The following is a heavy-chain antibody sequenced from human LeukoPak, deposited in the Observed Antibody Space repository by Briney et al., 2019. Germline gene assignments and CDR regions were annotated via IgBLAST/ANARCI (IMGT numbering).Heavy chain of an antibody. CDR2: IYYSGST. CDR3: ASRKLGNDY. J-gene: IGHJ4*02. V-gene: IGHV4-39*07. D-gene: IGHD7-27*01. CDR1: GGSISSSNYH. Sequence: SETLSLTCTVSGGSISSSNYHWGWIRQPPGKGLEWIGSIYYSGSTHYNPSLKSRVTISLDTSKNQFSLKLISVTAADTAVYYCASRKLGNDYWGQGTLVTVSS.